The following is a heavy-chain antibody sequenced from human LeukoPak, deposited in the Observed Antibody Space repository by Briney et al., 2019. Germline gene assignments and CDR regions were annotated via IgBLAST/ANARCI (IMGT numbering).Heavy chain of an antibody. CDR2: IYPGDSET. CDR1: GYRFTSYW. J-gene: IGHJ4*02. D-gene: IGHD6-13*01. CDR3: ARAISSWYFDY. V-gene: IGHV5-51*01. Sequence: GESLQTSCQGSGYRFTSYWIGGVRPLPGKGLGGMGIIYPGDSETRYSPSFQGQVTISADKSIRTAYLQWSSLKASDTAMYYCARAISSWYFDYWGQGTLVTVSS.